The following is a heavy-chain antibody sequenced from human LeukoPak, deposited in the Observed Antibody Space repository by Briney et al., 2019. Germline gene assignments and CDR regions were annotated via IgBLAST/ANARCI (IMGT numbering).Heavy chain of an antibody. J-gene: IGHJ3*02. Sequence: PGGSLRLSCAASGFTFSSYSMNWVRQAPGKGLGWVSSISSSSSYIYYADSVKGRFTISRDNAKNSLYLQMNSLRAEATAVYYCARGVSHGFDIWGQGTMVTVSS. V-gene: IGHV3-21*01. CDR2: ISSSSSYI. D-gene: IGHD2-8*01. CDR1: GFTFSSYS. CDR3: ARGVSHGFDI.